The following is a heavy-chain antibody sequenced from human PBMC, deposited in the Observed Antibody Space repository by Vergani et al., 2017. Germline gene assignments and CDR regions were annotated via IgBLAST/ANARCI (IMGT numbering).Heavy chain of an antibody. V-gene: IGHV3-9*01. J-gene: IGHJ4*02. CDR2: ISWNSGSI. D-gene: IGHD2-15*01. CDR3: AKEKFPGYCSGGSCYSFDY. CDR1: GFTFDDYA. Sequence: EVQLVESGGGLVQPGRSLRLSCAASGFTFDDYAMHWVRQAPGKGLEWVSGISWNSGSIGYADSVKGRFTIARDNAKNSLYLQMNSLRAEDTALYYCAKEKFPGYCSGGSCYSFDYWGQGTLGTVSS.